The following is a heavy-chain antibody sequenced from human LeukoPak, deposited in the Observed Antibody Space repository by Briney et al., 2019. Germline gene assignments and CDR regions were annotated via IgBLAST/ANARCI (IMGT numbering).Heavy chain of an antibody. CDR1: GVMFPSYW. Sequence: GGSLRLSCAASGVMFPSYWMTWVRQAPGKGLEWVANIKQDGSEKYYVDSVKGRFTISRDNAKNSLYLQMNSLRAEDTAVYYCARATRGYSDSNYWGQGTLVTVSS. V-gene: IGHV3-7*04. CDR2: IKQDGSEK. D-gene: IGHD5-12*01. J-gene: IGHJ4*02. CDR3: ARATRGYSDSNY.